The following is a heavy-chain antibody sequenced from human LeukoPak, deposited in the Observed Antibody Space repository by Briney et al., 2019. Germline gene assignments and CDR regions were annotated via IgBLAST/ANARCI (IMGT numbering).Heavy chain of an antibody. D-gene: IGHD5-12*01. Sequence: GGSLRLSCAASGFTFKDYGMSWVRQAPGKGLEWVSSISGSGFTTQIADSVKGRFIISRDNSKNTLYLQMNSLRAEDTALYYCARDRGYSGYDYEYDAFDIWGQGTMVTVSS. CDR2: ISGSGFTT. CDR3: ARDRGYSGYDYEYDAFDI. V-gene: IGHV3-23*01. J-gene: IGHJ3*02. CDR1: GFTFKDYG.